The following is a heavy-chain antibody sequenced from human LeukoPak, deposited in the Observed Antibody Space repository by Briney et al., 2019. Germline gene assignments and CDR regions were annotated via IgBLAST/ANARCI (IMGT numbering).Heavy chain of an antibody. CDR1: GGSISSGGYY. J-gene: IGHJ4*02. Sequence: SQTLSLTCTVSGGSISSGGYYWSWIPQHPGKGLEWIGYIYYSGSTYYNPSLKSRVTISVDKSKNQFSLKLTSVTAADTAVYYCARIGNYYFDYWGQGTLVTVSS. V-gene: IGHV4-31*03. D-gene: IGHD1-1*01. CDR3: ARIGNYYFDY. CDR2: IYYSGST.